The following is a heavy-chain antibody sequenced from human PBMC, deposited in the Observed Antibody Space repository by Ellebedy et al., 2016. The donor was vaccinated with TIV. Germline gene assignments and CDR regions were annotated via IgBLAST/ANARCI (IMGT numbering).Heavy chain of an antibody. J-gene: IGHJ6*02. Sequence: GESLKISXAASGFTFSRHSINWVRQAPGKGLEWVSSISSGSSNLYYADSVKGRFSISRDNAKNSVYLQMNSLRADDTALYYCARGHYYGMDVWGQGTTVTVSS. CDR3: ARGHYYGMDV. CDR1: GFTFSRHS. CDR2: ISSGSSNL. V-gene: IGHV3-21*01.